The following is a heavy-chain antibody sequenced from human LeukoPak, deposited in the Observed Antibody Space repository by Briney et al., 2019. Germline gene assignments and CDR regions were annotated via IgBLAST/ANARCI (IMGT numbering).Heavy chain of an antibody. V-gene: IGHV1-2*02. J-gene: IGHJ5*02. D-gene: IGHD1-1*01. CDR3: AKRGSTGANWLDP. CDR1: GYTFTGYF. Sequence: ASVKVSCKACGYTFTGYFLNWMRQAPGQGLEWMGWINPNSGGTKYAQKFQGRVTMTRDTSISTAYMELTRLTSDDTAVYYCAKRGSTGANWLDPWGQGTLVTVSS. CDR2: INPNSGGT.